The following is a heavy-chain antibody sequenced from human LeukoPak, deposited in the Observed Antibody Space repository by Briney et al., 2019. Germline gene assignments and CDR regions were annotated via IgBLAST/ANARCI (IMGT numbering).Heavy chain of an antibody. V-gene: IGHV4-61*01. Sequence: SETLSLTCTVSGGSVSSGSYCWSWIRQPPGKGLEWIGYIYFSGSTNYNPSLKSRVTISVDTSKNQFSLKLSSVTAADTAVYYCARETYYYGSGSHFDYWGQGTLVTVSS. CDR2: IYFSGST. J-gene: IGHJ4*02. CDR1: GGSVSSGSYC. D-gene: IGHD3-10*01. CDR3: ARETYYYGSGSHFDY.